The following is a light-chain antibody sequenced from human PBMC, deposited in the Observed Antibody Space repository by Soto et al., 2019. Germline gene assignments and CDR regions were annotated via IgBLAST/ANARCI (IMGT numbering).Light chain of an antibody. CDR2: TAS. CDR1: QSISTW. V-gene: IGKV1-39*01. J-gene: IGKJ1*01. Sequence: DIQMTQSPSTLSASVGDRVIINCRASQSISTWLAWYQQKPGKGPKLLIYTASSLQSGVPSRFSGSGSGTDFTLTISSLQPEDFATYYCQQSYSTLKWTFGQGTKVDIK. CDR3: QQSYSTLKWT.